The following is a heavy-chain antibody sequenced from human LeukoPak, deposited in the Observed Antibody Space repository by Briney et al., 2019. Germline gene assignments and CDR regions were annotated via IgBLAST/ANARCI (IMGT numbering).Heavy chain of an antibody. J-gene: IGHJ4*02. CDR1: GYTFTNYY. V-gene: IGHV1-46*01. CDR3: AKGGWLQWEDY. CDR2: INPSGGST. Sequence: GASVKVSCKASGYTFTNYYMHWVRQAPGQGLEWMGTINPSGGSTTYAQKFQGRVTMTSDTSTSTVYMELRSLRSEDSAVYYCAKGGWLQWEDYWGQGTLVTVSS. D-gene: IGHD5-24*01.